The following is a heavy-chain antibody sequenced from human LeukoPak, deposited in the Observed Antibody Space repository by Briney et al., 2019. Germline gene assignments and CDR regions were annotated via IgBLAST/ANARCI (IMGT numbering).Heavy chain of an antibody. Sequence: PGGSLRLSCAASGFTFSRYAMHWVRQAPGKGLEWVAVISYDGSNKYYADSVKGRFTISRDNSKNTLYLQMNSLRAEDTAVYYCARAPLYGSGSYFAYAEGAFDIWGQGTMVTVSS. CDR1: GFTFSRYA. D-gene: IGHD3-10*01. J-gene: IGHJ3*02. V-gene: IGHV3-30-3*01. CDR2: ISYDGSNK. CDR3: ARAPLYGSGSYFAYAEGAFDI.